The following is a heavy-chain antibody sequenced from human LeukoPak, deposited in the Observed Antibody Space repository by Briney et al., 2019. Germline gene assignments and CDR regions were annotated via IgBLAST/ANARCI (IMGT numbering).Heavy chain of an antibody. V-gene: IGHV4-39*01. Sequence: SETLSLTCTVSGGSISSSSYYWGWIHQPPGKGLEWIGSIYYSGSTYYNPSLKSRVTISVDTSKNQFSLKLSSVTAADTAVCYCASRMDDAFDIWGQGTMVTVSS. CDR3: ASRMDDAFDI. CDR1: GGSISSSSYY. CDR2: IYYSGST. D-gene: IGHD1-14*01. J-gene: IGHJ3*02.